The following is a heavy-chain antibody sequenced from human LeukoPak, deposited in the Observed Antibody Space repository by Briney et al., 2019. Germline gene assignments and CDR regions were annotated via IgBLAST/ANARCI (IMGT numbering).Heavy chain of an antibody. CDR1: GGTFSSHA. CDR2: IIPIFGTA. V-gene: IGHV1-69*01. CDR3: ARRLPLFGGNSAWFDP. Sequence: GSSVKVSCKASGGTFSSHAISWVRQAPGQGLEWMGGIIPIFGTANYAQKFQGRVTITADESTSTAYLELSSLRSEDTAVYYCARRLPLFGGNSAWFDPWGQGTLVTVSS. J-gene: IGHJ5*02. D-gene: IGHD4-23*01.